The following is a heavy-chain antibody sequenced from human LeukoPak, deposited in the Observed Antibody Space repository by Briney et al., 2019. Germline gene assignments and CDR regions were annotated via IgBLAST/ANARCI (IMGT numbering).Heavy chain of an antibody. J-gene: IGHJ4*02. D-gene: IGHD1-26*01. CDR3: ARVDPYSGSYSSFDY. V-gene: IGHV1-69*13. Sequence: GASVKVSCKASGGTFSSYAISWVRQAPGQGLEWMGGIIPIFGTVNYAQKFQGRVTITADESTSTAYMELSSLRSEDTAVYYCARVDPYSGSYSSFDYWGQGTLVTVSS. CDR1: GGTFSSYA. CDR2: IIPIFGTV.